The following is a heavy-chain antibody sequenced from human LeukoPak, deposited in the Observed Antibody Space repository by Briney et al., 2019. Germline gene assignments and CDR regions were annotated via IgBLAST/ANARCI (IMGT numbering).Heavy chain of an antibody. D-gene: IGHD6-6*01. CDR2: IYYSRST. V-gene: IGHV4-59*01. J-gene: IGHJ4*02. CDR1: GGSISSYY. Sequence: SETLSLTCTVSGGSISSYYWSWIRQPPGKGLEWIGYIYYSRSTNYNPSLKSRVTISVDTSKNQFSLKLSSVTAADTAVYYCARTTSSAIVPFDYWGQGTLVTVSS. CDR3: ARTTSSAIVPFDY.